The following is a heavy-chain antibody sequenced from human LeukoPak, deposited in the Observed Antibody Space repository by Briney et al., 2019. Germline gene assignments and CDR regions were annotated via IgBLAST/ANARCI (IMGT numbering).Heavy chain of an antibody. CDR2: ISSSGSAI. D-gene: IGHD2-15*01. CDR3: ASKGGFDD. CDR1: GFSFSSYE. V-gene: IGHV3-48*03. J-gene: IGHJ4*02. Sequence: GGSLRLSCAASGFSFSSYEMNWVRQAPGKGLEWVSYISSSGSAIFYADSVKGRFTISRDNAKNSLFLQMNSLRAEDTAFYYCASKGGFDDWGQGTLVTVSS.